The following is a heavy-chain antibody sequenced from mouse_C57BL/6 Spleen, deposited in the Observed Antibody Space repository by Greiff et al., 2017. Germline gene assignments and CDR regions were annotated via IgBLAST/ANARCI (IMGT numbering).Heavy chain of an antibody. CDR1: GYTFTSYG. CDR3: ARKSYYYGSSYGYFDV. V-gene: IGHV1-81*01. CDR2: IYPRSGNT. J-gene: IGHJ1*03. Sequence: QVHVKQSGAELARPGASVKLSCKASGYTFTSYGISWVKQRTGQGLEWIGEIYPRSGNTYYNEKFKGKATLTADKSSSTAYMELRSLTSEDSAVYFCARKSYYYGSSYGYFDVWGTGTTVTVS. D-gene: IGHD1-1*01.